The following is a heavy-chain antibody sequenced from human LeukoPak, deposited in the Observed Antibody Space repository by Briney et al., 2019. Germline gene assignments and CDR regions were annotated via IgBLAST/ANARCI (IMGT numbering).Heavy chain of an antibody. Sequence: GGSLRLSCAASGFIFSDYSMNWVRQAPGQGLEWLSYITGSGTTIYYADSVKGRFTISRDNAKNSLCLQMNSLRAEDTAVYYCASGSRRFDYWGQGTLVTVSS. CDR2: ITGSGTTI. V-gene: IGHV3-48*01. CDR1: GFIFSDYS. J-gene: IGHJ4*02. D-gene: IGHD5-12*01. CDR3: ASGSRRFDY.